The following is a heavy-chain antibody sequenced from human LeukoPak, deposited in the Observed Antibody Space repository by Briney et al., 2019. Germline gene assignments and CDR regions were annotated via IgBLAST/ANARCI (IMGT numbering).Heavy chain of an antibody. Sequence: ASVKVSCKASGYTFTGYYMHWVRQAPGQGLEWMGWINPNSGGTNYAQKFQGRVTMTRDTSISTAYMELSRLRSDDTAVYYCARDETWYYDFWSGYPGNYYYYGMDVWGQGTTVTVSS. V-gene: IGHV1-2*02. CDR2: INPNSGGT. D-gene: IGHD3-3*01. J-gene: IGHJ6*02. CDR3: ARDETWYYDFWSGYPGNYYYYGMDV. CDR1: GYTFTGYY.